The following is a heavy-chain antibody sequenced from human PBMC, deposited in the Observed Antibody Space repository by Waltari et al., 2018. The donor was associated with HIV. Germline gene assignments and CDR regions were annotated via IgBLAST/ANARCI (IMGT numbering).Heavy chain of an antibody. CDR2: IHSSGGT. CDR1: GFTVSSVY. J-gene: IGHJ4*02. V-gene: IGHV3-53*01. Sequence: EVQLVESGGGLIQPGGSLRLSCAASGFTVSSVYMSLVRQAPGKGLGWVSVIHSSGGTNYADSVKGRFTISRDNSKNTLYLQMNSLGAEDTAVYYCARDTTVVGTRYFDYWGRGTLVTVSS. CDR3: ARDTTVVGTRYFDY. D-gene: IGHD6-13*01.